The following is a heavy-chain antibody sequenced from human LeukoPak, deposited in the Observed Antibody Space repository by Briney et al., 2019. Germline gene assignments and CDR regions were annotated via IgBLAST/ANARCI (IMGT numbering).Heavy chain of an antibody. D-gene: IGHD1-26*01. V-gene: IGHV4-4*09. Sequence: PSETLSLTCSVSGGSISSYYWTWIRQPPGKGLEWIGYMYTSGSSNYHPSLKSRVTISIDTSKNQFSLKLSSVTASDTAIYYCARRAGSYLGYWYFDLWGRGTLVTVSS. CDR3: ARRAGSYLGYWYFDL. J-gene: IGHJ2*01. CDR2: MYTSGSS. CDR1: GGSISSYY.